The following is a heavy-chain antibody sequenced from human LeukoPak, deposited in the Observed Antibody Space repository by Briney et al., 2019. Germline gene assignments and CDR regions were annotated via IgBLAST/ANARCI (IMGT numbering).Heavy chain of an antibody. Sequence: GGSLRLSCAASGFTFSSYAMSWVRQAPGKGLEWVSAISGSGGSTYYADSVKGRYTISRDNSKNTLYLQMNSLRAEDTAVYYCAKDPTSVVTAIHYWGQGTLVTVSS. J-gene: IGHJ4*02. D-gene: IGHD2-21*02. CDR3: AKDPTSVVTAIHY. CDR2: ISGSGGST. V-gene: IGHV3-23*01. CDR1: GFTFSSYA.